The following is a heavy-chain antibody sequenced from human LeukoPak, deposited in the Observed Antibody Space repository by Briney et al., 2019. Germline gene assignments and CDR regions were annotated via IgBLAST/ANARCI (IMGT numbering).Heavy chain of an antibody. V-gene: IGHV4-39*07. D-gene: IGHD6-13*01. CDR2: IYYHGNT. CDR3: ARDKADWSSWYGAGERDWFDP. J-gene: IGHJ5*02. Sequence: PSETLSLTCTVSGGSISSSSDYWSWIRQAPGKGLEWIGSIYYHGNTYYNSSLKSRVTISVDTSKNQFSLKLSSVTAADTAVYYCARDKADWSSWYGAGERDWFDPWGQGTLVTVSS. CDR1: GGSISSSSDY.